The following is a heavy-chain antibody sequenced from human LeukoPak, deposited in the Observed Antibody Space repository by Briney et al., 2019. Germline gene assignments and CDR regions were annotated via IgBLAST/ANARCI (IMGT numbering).Heavy chain of an antibody. Sequence: PSETLSLTCAVYGGSFSGYYWSWIRQPPGKGLEWIGEINHSGSTNYNPSLKSRVTISEDTSKNQFSLKLSSVTAADTAVYYCASSSYGGNSGTFDYWGQGTLVTVSS. J-gene: IGHJ4*02. D-gene: IGHD4-23*01. CDR3: ASSSYGGNSGTFDY. CDR1: GGSFSGYY. CDR2: INHSGST. V-gene: IGHV4-34*01.